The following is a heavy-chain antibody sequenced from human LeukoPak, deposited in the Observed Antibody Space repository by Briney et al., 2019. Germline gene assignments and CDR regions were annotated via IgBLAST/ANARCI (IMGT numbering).Heavy chain of an antibody. J-gene: IGHJ4*02. CDR1: GFTFSSYS. V-gene: IGHV3-48*01. Sequence: PGGSLRLSCAASGFTFSSYSMNWVRQAPGKGLEWVSYISSSSSTIYYADSVKGRFTISRDNSKNTVFLQMNRLTAEDTAIYYCAKGNRFGSGSYSEYWGQGTLVTAST. D-gene: IGHD3-10*01. CDR2: ISSSSSTI. CDR3: AKGNRFGSGSYSEY.